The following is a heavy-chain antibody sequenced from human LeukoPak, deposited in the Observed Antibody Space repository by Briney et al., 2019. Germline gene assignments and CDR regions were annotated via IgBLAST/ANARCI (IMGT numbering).Heavy chain of an antibody. J-gene: IGHJ4*02. CDR3: AMTQYSGYVVNTFNY. CDR1: GFTFSSYA. D-gene: IGHD5-12*01. CDR2: ISGSGGST. V-gene: IGHV3-23*01. Sequence: GGSLRLSCAASGFTFSSYAMSWVRQAPGKGLEWVLAISGSGGSTYYADSVKGRFTISRDNSKNTLYLQMNSLRAEDTAVYYCAMTQYSGYVVNTFNYWGQGTLVTVSS.